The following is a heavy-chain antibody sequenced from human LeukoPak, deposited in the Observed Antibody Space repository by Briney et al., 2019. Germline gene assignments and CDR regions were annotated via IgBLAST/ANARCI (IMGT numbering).Heavy chain of an antibody. J-gene: IGHJ3*02. CDR2: IIPMFGTS. V-gene: IGHV1-69*13. CDR3: ARGVVAVQDAFHI. CDR1: GYTFTRYG. Sequence: SVKVSCKASGYTFTRYGISWVRQAPGQGLEWMGGIIPMFGTSDHAQKFQGRVTITADESTSTAYMELTSLRSEDTAVYYCARGVVAVQDAFHIWGQGTMVTVSS. D-gene: IGHD3-22*01.